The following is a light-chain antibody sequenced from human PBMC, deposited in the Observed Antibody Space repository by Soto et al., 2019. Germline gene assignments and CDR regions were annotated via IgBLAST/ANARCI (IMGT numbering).Light chain of an antibody. CDR1: QSVNSY. V-gene: IGKV3-11*01. CDR2: ATS. CDR3: QPRSSWPT. J-gene: IGKJ2*01. Sequence: EIVLTQSPATMSLSTGERATLSCRASQSVNSYLAWYQQKCGQAPRLLIYATSNRATGIPDRFSGSGSGTAFTLAISSLEPEVLAVYYCQPRSSWPTFGQGTRLEIK.